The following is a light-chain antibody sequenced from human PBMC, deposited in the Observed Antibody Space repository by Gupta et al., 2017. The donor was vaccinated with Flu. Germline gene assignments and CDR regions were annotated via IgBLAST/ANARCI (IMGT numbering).Light chain of an antibody. J-gene: IGKJ4*01. CDR1: QSLLHSRGYNY. V-gene: IGKV2-28*01. CDR2: LAF. Sequence: TVMTQSQLSLAVIPGEPASISCRSSQSLLHSRGYNYLVWYLQKPGQSPQLLIYLAFNRASGIPDRFSGSGSGTDFTLKISRVEAEDVGVYYCMQSLQTPLTFGGGTKVEIK. CDR3: MQSLQTPLT.